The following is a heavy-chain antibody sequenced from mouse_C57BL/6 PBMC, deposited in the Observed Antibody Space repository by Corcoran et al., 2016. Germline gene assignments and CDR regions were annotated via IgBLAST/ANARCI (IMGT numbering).Heavy chain of an antibody. V-gene: IGHV1-26*01. J-gene: IGHJ4*01. CDR1: GYTFTDYY. CDR3: ARGGLYGNYTSYYAMDY. D-gene: IGHD2-1*01. Sequence: EVQLQQSGPELVKPGASVKISCKASGYTFTDYYMNWVKQSHGKSLEWIGDINPNNGGTSYNQKFKGKATLTVDKSSSTAYMELRSLTSEDSAVYYCARGGLYGNYTSYYAMDYWGQGTSVTVSS. CDR2: INPNNGGT.